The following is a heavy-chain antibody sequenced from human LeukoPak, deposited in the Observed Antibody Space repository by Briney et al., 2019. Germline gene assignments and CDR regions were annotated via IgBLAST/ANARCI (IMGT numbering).Heavy chain of an antibody. CDR1: GYTLTELS. J-gene: IGHJ4*02. CDR2: FDPEDGET. CDR3: ARNDEIAAQRRSDGYYFDY. D-gene: IGHD6-6*01. V-gene: IGHV1-24*01. Sequence: ASVKVSCKVSGYTLTELSMHWVRQAPGKGLEWMGGFDPEDGETIYAQKFQGRVTITADESTSTAYMELSSLRSEDTAVYYCARNDEIAAQRRSDGYYFDYWGQGTLVTVSS.